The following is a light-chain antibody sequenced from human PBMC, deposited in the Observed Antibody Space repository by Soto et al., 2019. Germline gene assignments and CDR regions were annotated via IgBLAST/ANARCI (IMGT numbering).Light chain of an antibody. V-gene: IGLV4-69*01. J-gene: IGLJ2*01. CDR3: QTWGTGIGV. CDR1: SGHSSYA. Sequence: QLVLTQSPSASASLGASVKLTCTLSSGHSSYAIAWHQQQPEKGPRYLMNLNSDGSHSKGDGIPDRFSGSSSGAERYLTISSLQSEDEADYYCQTWGTGIGVFGGGTKLTV. CDR2: LNSDGSH.